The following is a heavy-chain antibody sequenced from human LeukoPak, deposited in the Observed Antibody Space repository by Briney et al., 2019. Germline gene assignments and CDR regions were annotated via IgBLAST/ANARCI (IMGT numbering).Heavy chain of an antibody. V-gene: IGHV3-23*01. Sequence: GGSLRLSCAASGFTFSSDAMTWVRQAPGKGLEWVSAISGSGGNTNYADSVKGRFTISRDNSKNTLYLQMTSLRAEDTAVYYCAKSIRAYYYMEVWGKGTTVTVSS. CDR1: GFTFSSDA. CDR2: ISGSGGNT. J-gene: IGHJ6*03. CDR3: AKSIRAYYYMEV.